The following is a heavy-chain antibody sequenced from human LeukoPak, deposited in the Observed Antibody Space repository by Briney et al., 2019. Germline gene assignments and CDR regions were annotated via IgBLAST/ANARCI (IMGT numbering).Heavy chain of an antibody. D-gene: IGHD2-15*01. V-gene: IGHV3-21*01. CDR3: ARAYCSGGSCYSEADAFDI. J-gene: IGHJ3*02. CDR2: ISSSSSYI. Sequence: PGGSLRLSCAASGFTFSSYSMNWVRQAPGKGLEWVSSISSSSSYIYYADSVKGRFTISRDYAKNSLYLQMNSLRAEDTAVYYCARAYCSGGSCYSEADAFDIWGQGTMVTVSS. CDR1: GFTFSSYS.